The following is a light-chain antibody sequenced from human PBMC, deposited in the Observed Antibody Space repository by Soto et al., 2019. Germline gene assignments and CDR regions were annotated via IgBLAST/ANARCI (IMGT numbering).Light chain of an antibody. CDR1: SSDVGGYIY. Sequence: QSALTQPRSVSGSPGQSVTISCTGTSSDVGGYIYVSWYQHHPGKAPKLMIHDVNKRPSGVPDRFSGSKSGNTASLTISGLQTEDEADYYCGSFGGTLTSVVFGGGTKLTVL. CDR3: GSFGGTLTSVV. V-gene: IGLV2-11*01. J-gene: IGLJ3*02. CDR2: DVN.